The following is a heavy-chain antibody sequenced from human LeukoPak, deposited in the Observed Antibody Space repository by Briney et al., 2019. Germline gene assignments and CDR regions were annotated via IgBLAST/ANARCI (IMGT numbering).Heavy chain of an antibody. Sequence: PGGSLRLSCAASGFIVSNDYMSWVRQAPGKGLEWVSVIYRGGSTYYADSVKGRFTISRDNSKNTLYPQMNSLRAEDTAVYYCARHVVPAAMYYYYYMDVWGKGTTVTVSS. CDR3: ARHVVPAAMYYYYYMDV. CDR1: GFIVSNDY. J-gene: IGHJ6*03. V-gene: IGHV3-53*01. D-gene: IGHD2-2*01. CDR2: IYRGGST.